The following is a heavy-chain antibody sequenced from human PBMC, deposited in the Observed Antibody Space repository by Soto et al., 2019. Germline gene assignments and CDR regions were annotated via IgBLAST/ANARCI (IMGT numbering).Heavy chain of an antibody. V-gene: IGHV3-33*01. CDR1: GFTFRRDA. D-gene: IGHD3-10*01. Sequence: QLVESGGGVVQPGRSLRLSCAASGFTFRRDAMHWVRQAPGKGLEWVAFIWNDGSNEYYADSGKGRAIISRDNSENTVYLQMNSLRGEEPAVYFCVRDAADSGYAFDIWGQGTMVTVSS. CDR3: VRDAADSGYAFDI. J-gene: IGHJ3*02. CDR2: IWNDGSNE.